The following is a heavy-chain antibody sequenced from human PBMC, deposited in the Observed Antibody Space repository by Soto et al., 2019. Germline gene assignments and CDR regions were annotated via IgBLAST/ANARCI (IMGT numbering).Heavy chain of an antibody. V-gene: IGHV4-34*01. CDR1: GGSFSGYY. CDR3: ARDRALSSGGAFDY. Sequence: SETLSLTCAVYGGSFSGYYWSWIRQPPGKGLEWIGEINHSGSTNYNPSLKSRVTISVDTSKNQFSLKLSSVTAADTAVYYCARDRALSSGGAFDYWGQGTLVTVSS. CDR2: INHSGST. D-gene: IGHD6-6*01. J-gene: IGHJ4*02.